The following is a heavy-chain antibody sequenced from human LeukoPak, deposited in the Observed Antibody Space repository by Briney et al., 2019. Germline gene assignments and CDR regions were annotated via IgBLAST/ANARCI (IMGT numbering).Heavy chain of an antibody. Sequence: PGGSLRLSCAVSGFTFRSYGMHWVRQAPGKGLEWVAVISYDGTNKYYADSVRGRFTISRDNAVNSLYLQMNSLRAEDTAVYFCARTRTYYYMDVWGKGTTVTVSS. J-gene: IGHJ6*03. CDR2: ISYDGTNK. CDR3: ARTRTYYYMDV. V-gene: IGHV3-30*03. D-gene: IGHD1-14*01. CDR1: GFTFRSYG.